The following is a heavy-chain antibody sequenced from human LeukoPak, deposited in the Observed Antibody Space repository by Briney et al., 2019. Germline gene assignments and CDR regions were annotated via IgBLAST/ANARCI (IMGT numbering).Heavy chain of an antibody. CDR3: ARWYYYETSGLYYGSFDN. Sequence: LPGGSLRLSCAASGFTFSSYGMSWVRQAPGKGLQWVSVIIGSGSSTYYADSVKGRFTISRDNARNTLYLQMNSLRAEDTAVYYCARWYYYETSGLYYGSFDNWGQGTLVTVSS. D-gene: IGHD3-22*01. V-gene: IGHV3-23*01. CDR1: GFTFSSYG. CDR2: IIGSGSST. J-gene: IGHJ5*02.